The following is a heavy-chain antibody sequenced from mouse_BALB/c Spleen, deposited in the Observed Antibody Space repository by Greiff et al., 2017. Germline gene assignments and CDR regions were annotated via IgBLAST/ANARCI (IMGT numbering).Heavy chain of an antibody. CDR3: ARNYGNYGAYFDY. CDR2: IDPANGNT. CDR1: GFNIKDTY. D-gene: IGHD2-1*01. Sequence: DVHLVESGAELVKPGASVKLSCTASGFNIKDTYMHWVKQRPEQGLEWIGRIDPANGNTKYDPKFQGKATITADTSSNTAYLQLSSLTSEDTAVYYCARNYGNYGAYFDYWGQGTTLTVSS. V-gene: IGHV14-3*02. J-gene: IGHJ2*01.